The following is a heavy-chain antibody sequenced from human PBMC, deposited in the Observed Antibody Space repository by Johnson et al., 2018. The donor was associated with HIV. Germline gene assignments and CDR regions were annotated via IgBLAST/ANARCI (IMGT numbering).Heavy chain of an antibody. J-gene: IGHJ3*02. Sequence: QVQLVESGGGVVQPGRSLRLSCAASGFTFSSYGMHWVRQAPGKGLEWVAVISYDGSNKYYADSVKGRFTISRDNSKNTLYLQMNSLRAEDTAVYHCARDRIVGADYDAFDIWGQGTMVTASS. CDR1: GFTFSSYG. CDR2: ISYDGSNK. D-gene: IGHD1-26*01. V-gene: IGHV3-30*03. CDR3: ARDRIVGADYDAFDI.